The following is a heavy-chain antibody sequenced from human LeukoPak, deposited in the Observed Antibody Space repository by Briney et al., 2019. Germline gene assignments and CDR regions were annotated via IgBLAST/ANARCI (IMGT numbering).Heavy chain of an antibody. CDR3: AGPFGVVPAAYYYYYMDV. CDR1: GFTFSSYW. J-gene: IGHJ6*03. V-gene: IGHV3-7*01. D-gene: IGHD2-2*01. CDR2: IKQDGSEK. Sequence: PGGSLRLSCAASGFTFSSYWMGWVRQAPGKGLEWVANIKQDGSEKYYVDSVKGRFTISRDNAKNSLYLQMNSLRAEDTAVYYCAGPFGVVPAAYYYYYMDVWGKGTTVTVSS.